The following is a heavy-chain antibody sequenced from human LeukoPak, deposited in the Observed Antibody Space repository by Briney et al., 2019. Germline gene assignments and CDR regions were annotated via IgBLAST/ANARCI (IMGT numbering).Heavy chain of an antibody. J-gene: IGHJ4*02. CDR3: ARSGVIRGFTRLSDY. V-gene: IGHV5-51*01. CDR1: GYTFNTYW. Sequence: GESLQISCQGSGYTFNTYWIGWVRQLPGKGLEWMGVIYPGDSETIYSPSFQGQVTISADKSITTAYLQWSSLKASDTAMYYCARSGVIRGFTRLSDYWGQGTLVTVSS. CDR2: IYPGDSET. D-gene: IGHD3-10*01.